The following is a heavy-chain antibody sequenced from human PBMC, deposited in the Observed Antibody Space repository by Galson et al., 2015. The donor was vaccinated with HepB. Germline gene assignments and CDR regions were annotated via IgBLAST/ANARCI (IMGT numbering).Heavy chain of an antibody. CDR1: GYTFTSYA. Sequence: SVKVSCKASGYTFTSYAMHWVRQAPGQRLEWMGWINAGNGNTKYSQKFQGRVTITRDTSASTAYMEVSSLRSEDTAVYYCARDSSYYGSGSYFFNWFDPWGQGTLVTVSS. D-gene: IGHD3-10*01. J-gene: IGHJ5*02. CDR3: ARDSSYYGSGSYFFNWFDP. CDR2: INAGNGNT. V-gene: IGHV1-3*01.